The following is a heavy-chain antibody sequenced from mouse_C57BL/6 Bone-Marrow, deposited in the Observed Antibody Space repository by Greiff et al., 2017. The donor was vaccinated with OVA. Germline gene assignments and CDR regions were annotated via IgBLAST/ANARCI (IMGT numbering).Heavy chain of an antibody. J-gene: IGHJ2*01. CDR3: ARWTQATNY. CDR1: GYAFSSSW. D-gene: IGHD3-2*02. Sequence: VQLQQSGPELVKPGASVKISCKASGYAFSSSWMNWVKQRPGKGLEWFGRIYPGDGDTNYNGTFKGKVTLTADNSSSTAYMQLSSLTSKDSAVYFCARWTQATNYWGQGTTLTVSS. V-gene: IGHV1-82*01. CDR2: IYPGDGDT.